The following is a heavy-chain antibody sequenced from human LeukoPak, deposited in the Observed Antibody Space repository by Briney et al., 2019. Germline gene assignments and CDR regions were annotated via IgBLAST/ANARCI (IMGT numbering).Heavy chain of an antibody. CDR2: ISSSSSYI. CDR1: GFTFSSYS. Sequence: GGSLRLSCAASGFTFSSYSMNWVRQAPGKGLEWVSSISSSSSYIYYADSVKGRFTISRDSAKNSLYLQMNSLRAEDTAVYYCARDSGSYQYYFDYWGQGTLVTVSS. J-gene: IGHJ4*02. V-gene: IGHV3-21*01. D-gene: IGHD1-26*01. CDR3: ARDSGSYQYYFDY.